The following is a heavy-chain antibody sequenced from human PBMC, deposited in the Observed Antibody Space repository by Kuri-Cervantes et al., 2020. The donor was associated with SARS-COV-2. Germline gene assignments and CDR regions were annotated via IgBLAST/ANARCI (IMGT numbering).Heavy chain of an antibody. CDR3: ARESCSSCPNLDYYGMDV. J-gene: IGHJ6*02. V-gene: IGHV4-61*01. Sequence: GSLRLSCTVSGGSVSSGSYYWSWIRQPPGKGLEWIGYIYYSGSTNYNPSLKSRVTISVDTSKNQFSLKLSSVTAADTAVYYCARESCSSCPNLDYYGMDVWGQGTTVTVSS. D-gene: IGHD6-13*01. CDR2: IYYSGST. CDR1: GGSVSSGSYY.